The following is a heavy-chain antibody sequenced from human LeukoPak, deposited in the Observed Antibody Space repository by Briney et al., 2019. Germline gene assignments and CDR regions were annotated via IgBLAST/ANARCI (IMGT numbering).Heavy chain of an antibody. CDR2: IGTAGDT. J-gene: IGHJ3*02. Sequence: GGSLRLSCAASGLSVSNSDMHWVRHSIGKGLEWVSGIGTAGDTHYPDSVKGRFTISRESAKNSLYLQMNSLRAEDTAVYYCTRERTAVTGLDAFDIWGQGTTVTVSS. CDR1: GLSVSNSD. V-gene: IGHV3-13*01. CDR3: TRERTAVTGLDAFDI. D-gene: IGHD4-11*01.